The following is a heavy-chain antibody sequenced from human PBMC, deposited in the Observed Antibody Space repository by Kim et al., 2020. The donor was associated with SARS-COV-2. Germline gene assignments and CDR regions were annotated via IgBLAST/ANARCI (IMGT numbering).Heavy chain of an antibody. Sequence: SETLSLTCTVSGGSISSSSYYWGWIRQPPGKGLEWIGSIYYSGSTYYNPSLKSRVTISVDTSKNQFSLKLSSVTAADTAVYYCARQGRIVVVVAEIWGQGTTVTVSS. CDR3: ARQGRIVVVVAEI. V-gene: IGHV4-39*01. CDR2: IYYSGST. J-gene: IGHJ6*02. CDR1: GGSISSSSYY. D-gene: IGHD2-15*01.